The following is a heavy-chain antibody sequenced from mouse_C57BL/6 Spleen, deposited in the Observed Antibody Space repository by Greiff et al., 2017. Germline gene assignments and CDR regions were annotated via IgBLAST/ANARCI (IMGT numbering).Heavy chain of an antibody. J-gene: IGHJ4*01. CDR2: INPTNGGT. CDR3: ARADYDDGAMGY. Sequence: VQLQQPGPELVKPGASVKMSCTASGYTFTDYNMHWVKQSHGKSLEWIGYINPTNGGTSYNQKFKGKATLTVNTSASTAYMELRSLTSADSAVDYCARADYDDGAMGYWGQGTSVTVAS. D-gene: IGHD2-4*01. V-gene: IGHV1-22*01. CDR1: GYTFTDYN.